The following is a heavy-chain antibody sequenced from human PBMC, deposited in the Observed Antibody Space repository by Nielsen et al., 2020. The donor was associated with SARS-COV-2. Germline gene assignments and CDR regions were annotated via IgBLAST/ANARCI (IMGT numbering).Heavy chain of an antibody. J-gene: IGHJ1*01. CDR2: ISASGIST. CDR1: GFTFSTYA. CDR3: TQDVRF. D-gene: IGHD3-16*01. Sequence: GGSLRLSCAASGFTFSTYAMSWVRQAPGKGLEWVSAISASGISTYYADSVKGRFAISRDNSKNTLYLQMSSLRSEDTALYYCTQDVRFGGQGTLVTVSS. V-gene: IGHV3-23*01.